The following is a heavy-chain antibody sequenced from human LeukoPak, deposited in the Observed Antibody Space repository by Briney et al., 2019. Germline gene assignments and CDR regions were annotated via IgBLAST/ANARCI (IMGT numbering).Heavy chain of an antibody. CDR1: GFTFSSYA. CDR3: AKVPVLRYFDWTQRTYYFDY. D-gene: IGHD3-9*01. Sequence: GGPLRLSCAASGFTFSSYAMSWVRQAPGKGLEWVSAISGSGGSTYYADSVKGRFTISRDNSKNTLYLQMNSLRAEDTAVYYCAKVPVLRYFDWTQRTYYFDYWGQGTLVTVSS. CDR2: ISGSGGST. V-gene: IGHV3-23*01. J-gene: IGHJ4*02.